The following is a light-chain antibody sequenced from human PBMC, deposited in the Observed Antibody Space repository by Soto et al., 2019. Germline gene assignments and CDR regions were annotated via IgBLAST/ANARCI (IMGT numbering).Light chain of an antibody. Sequence: DSQMTQSPSTLSAGVGDRVTITCRASQRISTYLNCYQQKPGKAPTLLINAAASSQSGVPSRFSGGRSATDFTLAINTLQPEDFATYFCQQCYSSPRTLGQGTKVEIK. CDR2: AAA. V-gene: IGKV1-39*01. CDR1: QRISTY. CDR3: QQCYSSPRT. J-gene: IGKJ1*01.